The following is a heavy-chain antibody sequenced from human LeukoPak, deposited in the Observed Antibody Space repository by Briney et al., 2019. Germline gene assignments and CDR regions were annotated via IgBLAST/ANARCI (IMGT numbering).Heavy chain of an antibody. CDR1: GWAFSGYF. D-gene: IGHD3-10*01. CDR2: INSNGSP. Sequence: ETLSLTCAVYGWAFSGYFWSWIRQPPGKGPELDWEINSNGSPNYNPSLKSRVTISVDTSKNQFSLKLSSVTAADTAVYYCARPSYYYGSGSYYKGRYYFDYWGQGTLVTVSS. CDR3: ARPSYYYGSGSYYKGRYYFDY. V-gene: IGHV4-34*01. J-gene: IGHJ4*02.